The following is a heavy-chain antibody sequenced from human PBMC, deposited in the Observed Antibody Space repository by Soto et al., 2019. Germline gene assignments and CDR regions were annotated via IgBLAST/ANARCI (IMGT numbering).Heavy chain of an antibody. CDR2: ISGSGSTM. Sequence: QGQLVESGGGLVKPGGSLRLSCAASAFSFSDYYMSWIRQAPGKGLEWASYISGSGSTMYYADSVRGRFTISSDNAKNSLYLRMISLGVEDTAVYYCARAPVYNWNYLRFDPWGQGTLVTVSS. J-gene: IGHJ5*02. V-gene: IGHV3-11*01. D-gene: IGHD1-7*01. CDR3: ARAPVYNWNYLRFDP. CDR1: AFSFSDYY.